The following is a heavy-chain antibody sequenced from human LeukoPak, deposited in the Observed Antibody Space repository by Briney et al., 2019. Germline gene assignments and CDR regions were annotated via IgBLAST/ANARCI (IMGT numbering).Heavy chain of an antibody. CDR3: ARFCYDSSGYYPDY. D-gene: IGHD3-22*01. CDR1: GGSISSGGYY. CDR2: IYYSRST. V-gene: IGHV4-31*03. J-gene: IGHJ4*02. Sequence: SQTLSLTCTVSGGSISSGGYYWRWIRQHPGKGLEWIGYIYYSRSTYYNPSLKSRVTISVDTSKNQFSLKLSSVTAADTAVYYCARFCYDSSGYYPDYWGQGTLVTVSS.